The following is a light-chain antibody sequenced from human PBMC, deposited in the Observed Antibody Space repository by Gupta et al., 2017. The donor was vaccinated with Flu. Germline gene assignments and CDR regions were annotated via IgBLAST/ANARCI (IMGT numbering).Light chain of an antibody. V-gene: IGLV1-51*02. CDR3: GTWDSTLSAWV. CDR1: SSNIGHNY. J-gene: IGLJ3*02. Sequence: SVLTHPPSLSAAPGQDVTISCSGSSSNIGHNYVSWYQQLPGTAPRLVMYENNRRPSGIPVRFSASKSGTSATLGIIGLQTADEADYYCGTWDSTLSAWVFGGGTKLTVL. CDR2: ENN.